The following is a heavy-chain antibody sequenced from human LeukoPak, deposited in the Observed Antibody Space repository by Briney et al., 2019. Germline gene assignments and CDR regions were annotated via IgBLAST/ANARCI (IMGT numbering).Heavy chain of an antibody. CDR1: GGSISGYY. D-gene: IGHD6-19*01. J-gene: IGHJ4*02. CDR2: ISYSGST. V-gene: IGHV4-59*01. Sequence: SETLSLTRTVSGGSISGYYWSWIRQPPGKGLEWVGYISYSGSTNYNPSLNSRVTISVDTSKNQFSLKLSSVTAADTAIYYCARDGRAGSLFAYWGQGTLVTVSS. CDR3: ARDGRAGSLFAY.